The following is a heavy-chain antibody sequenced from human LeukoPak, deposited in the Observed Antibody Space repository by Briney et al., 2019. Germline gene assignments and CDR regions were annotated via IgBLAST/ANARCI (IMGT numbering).Heavy chain of an antibody. D-gene: IGHD1-26*01. CDR1: GFTFSSYA. V-gene: IGHV3-23*01. Sequence: PGGSLRLSCAASGFTFSSYATHWVRQAPGKGLEWVSGISASGDVTFHADPLKGRFTISRDNSKNTLYLQMDSLRAEDTAKYYCAKSLLTTASGTGRAFDIWGQGTMVTVSA. CDR2: ISASGDVT. J-gene: IGHJ3*02. CDR3: AKSLLTTASGTGRAFDI.